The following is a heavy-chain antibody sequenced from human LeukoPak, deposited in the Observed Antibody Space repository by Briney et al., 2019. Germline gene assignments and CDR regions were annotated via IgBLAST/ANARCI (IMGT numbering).Heavy chain of an antibody. D-gene: IGHD2/OR15-2a*01. V-gene: IGHV3-23*01. CDR3: ARGNRSPGACDM. CDR2: VTGRGGST. J-gene: IGHJ3*02. CDR1: GFTFSNYA. Sequence: PGESLSLSCVASGFTFSNYAMSWVRQAPGKRLEVVSAVTGRGGSTYYADSVKGRFTISRDNSRNTLFLQMNRLRAEDTAIYYCARGNRSPGACDMWGQGTMVTVSS.